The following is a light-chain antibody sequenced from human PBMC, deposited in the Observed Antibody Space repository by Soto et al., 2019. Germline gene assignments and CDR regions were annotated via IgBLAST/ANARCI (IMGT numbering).Light chain of an antibody. CDR3: QQYLSYS. V-gene: IGKV3-20*01. J-gene: IGKJ1*01. CDR1: QSISSSY. CDR2: GAS. Sequence: IMFPQSPGHPYLSPGERATLSCRASQSISSSYLAWYQQKPGQAPRLLIYGASTRATGIPARFSGSGFGTDFTLTIRSLQSEDFATYYCQQYLSYSFGQGTKLDIK.